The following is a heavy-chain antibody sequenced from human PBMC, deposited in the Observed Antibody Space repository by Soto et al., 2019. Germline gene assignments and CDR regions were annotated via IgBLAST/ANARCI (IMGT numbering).Heavy chain of an antibody. CDR2: IYYGGSS. CDR1: GVSISSSSYY. Sequence: QLQLQESGPGLVKPSETLSLTCTVSGVSISSSSYYWGWFRQPPGKGLEWIGTIYYGGSSYSNPSLKSRVTISLETSKNQFSLTLTSVTAADTVVYYFARHGSYWGQGTLVTVSS. J-gene: IGHJ4*02. V-gene: IGHV4-39*01. CDR3: ARHGSY.